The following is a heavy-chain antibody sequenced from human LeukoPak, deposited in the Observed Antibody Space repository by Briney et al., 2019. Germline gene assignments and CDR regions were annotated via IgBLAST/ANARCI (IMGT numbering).Heavy chain of an antibody. CDR1: GGSFSGYY. Sequence: SETLSLTCAVYGGSFSGYYWSWIRQPPGKGLEWIWEINQSGSTNYNPSLKSRVTISVDTSKNQFSLKLSSVTAADTAVYYCAREGRSGSYLYYFDYWGQGTLVTVSS. D-gene: IGHD3-10*01. J-gene: IGHJ4*02. CDR2: INQSGST. CDR3: AREGRSGSYLYYFDY. V-gene: IGHV4-34*01.